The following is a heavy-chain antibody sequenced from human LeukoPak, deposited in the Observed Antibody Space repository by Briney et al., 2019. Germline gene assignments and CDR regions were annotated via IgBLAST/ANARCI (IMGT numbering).Heavy chain of an antibody. V-gene: IGHV4-34*01. CDR2: INHSGNT. J-gene: IGHJ4*02. CDR1: GGSFSGYY. D-gene: IGHD2-2*01. CDR3: ARRGTAALGY. Sequence: PSETLSLTCAVYGGSFSGYYWSWIRQPPGKGLEWIGEINHSGNTNYNPSLKSRVTISVDTSKNQFPLKLSSVTAADTAVYYCARRGTAALGYWGQGTLVTVSS.